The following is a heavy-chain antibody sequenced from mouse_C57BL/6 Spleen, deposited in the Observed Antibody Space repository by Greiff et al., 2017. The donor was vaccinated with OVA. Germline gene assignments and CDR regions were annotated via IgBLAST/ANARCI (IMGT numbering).Heavy chain of an antibody. D-gene: IGHD1-1*01. Sequence: QVQLQQPGAELVMPGASVKLSCKASGYTFTSYWMHWVKQRPGQGLEWIGEIDPSDSYTNYNQKFKGKSTLTVDKSSSTAYMQLSSLTSEDSAVYYCASGGFITTVYYLDYWGQGTTLTVSS. V-gene: IGHV1-69*01. CDR1: GYTFTSYW. CDR2: IDPSDSYT. CDR3: ASGGFITTVYYLDY. J-gene: IGHJ2*01.